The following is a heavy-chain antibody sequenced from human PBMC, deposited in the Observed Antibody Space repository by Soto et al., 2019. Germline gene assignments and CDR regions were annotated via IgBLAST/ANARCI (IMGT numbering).Heavy chain of an antibody. CDR2: VTDSGGKT. CDR3: AKGFIVAATTPEFDY. J-gene: IGHJ4*02. V-gene: IGHV3-23*01. D-gene: IGHD1-26*01. CDR1: GFTFTTYA. Sequence: PGGSLRLSCAASGFTFTTYAMSWVRQAPGKGLEWVSGVTDSGGKTYYADSVKGRFTISRDNSKNTLYLQMNSLRAEDTAVYYCAKGFIVAATTPEFDYWGQGPLVTVSP.